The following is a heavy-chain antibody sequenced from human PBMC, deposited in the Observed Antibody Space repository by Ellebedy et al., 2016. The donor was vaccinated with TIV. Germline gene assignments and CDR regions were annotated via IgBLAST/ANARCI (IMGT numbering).Heavy chain of an antibody. CDR1: GFSLTNIIMG. V-gene: IGHV2-26*01. D-gene: IGHD2-21*02. Sequence: SGPTLVKPKETLTLTCTVSGFSLTNIIMGVSWIRQPPGKALEWLAHIFSIDEKSYSTSLEARLSISKDPAKRQVVLTVANMDPLDTATYYCVRALKYCGGDCTYKFDFWGQGALVTVSS. CDR2: IFSIDEK. J-gene: IGHJ4*02. CDR3: VRALKYCGGDCTYKFDF.